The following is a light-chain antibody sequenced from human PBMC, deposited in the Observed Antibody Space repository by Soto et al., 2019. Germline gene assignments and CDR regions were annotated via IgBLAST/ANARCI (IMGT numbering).Light chain of an antibody. CDR2: STS. CDR1: TGAVTSGYY. Sequence: QAVVTQEPSLTVSPGGTVTLTCASSTGAVTSGYYPNWFQQKPGPAPRALIYSTSKKHSWTPARFSGSLLGGKAALTLSGVPHEDEADYYCLLYFGGHVRRFGGGTKLTVL. V-gene: IGLV7-43*01. CDR3: LLYFGGHVRR. J-gene: IGLJ3*02.